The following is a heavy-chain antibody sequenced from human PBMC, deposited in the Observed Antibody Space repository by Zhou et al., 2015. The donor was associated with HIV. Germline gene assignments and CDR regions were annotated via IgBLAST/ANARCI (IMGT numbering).Heavy chain of an antibody. V-gene: IGHV1-69*06. CDR2: IIPIFGTA. J-gene: IGHJ3*01. CDR3: VRAGGDYDFAFDV. Sequence: QVQLVQSGAEVKKPGSSVKVSCRASGGTFSSYAINWVRQAPGQGLEWMGGIIPIFGTANYAQKFQGRVTVTTDKSTTTAYMELSSLRSEDTAVYYCVRAGGDYDFAFDVWGQGTRVIVSS. CDR1: GGTFSSYA. D-gene: IGHD3-22*01.